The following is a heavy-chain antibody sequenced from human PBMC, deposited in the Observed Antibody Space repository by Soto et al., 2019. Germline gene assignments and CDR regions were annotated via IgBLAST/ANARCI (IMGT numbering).Heavy chain of an antibody. CDR3: ASRRKYDSSGYSTTFDS. CDR1: GASIRSSNYY. J-gene: IGHJ4*02. CDR2: IYYSGTT. D-gene: IGHD3-22*01. Sequence: PSETLSLTCTVSGASIRSSNYYWGWIRQPPGKRLEWIGSIYYSGTTYYNPSLKSRVTISVDTSKNQFSLKLSSLTAADTAVYYCASRRKYDSSGYSTTFDSWGQGTLVNVSS. V-gene: IGHV4-39*01.